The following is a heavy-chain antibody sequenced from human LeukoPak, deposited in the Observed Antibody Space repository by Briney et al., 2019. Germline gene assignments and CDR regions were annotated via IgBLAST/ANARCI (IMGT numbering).Heavy chain of an antibody. CDR1: DVSINSYY. CDR2: IYYNGNT. D-gene: IGHD1-26*01. CDR3: ARGRSNYYGMDV. Sequence: PSETLSLACSVSDVSINSYYWSWIRRPPGKGLEWIGYIYYNGNTNYSPSLKSRVTMSVDTSKNLFSLKVSSVTAADTAVYYCARGRSNYYGMDVWGQGTTVTVSS. J-gene: IGHJ6*02. V-gene: IGHV4-59*01.